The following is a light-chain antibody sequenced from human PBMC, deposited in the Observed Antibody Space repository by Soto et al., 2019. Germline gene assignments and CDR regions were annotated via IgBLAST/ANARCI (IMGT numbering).Light chain of an antibody. V-gene: IGLV2-8*01. Sequence: QSALTQPPSASGSPGQSVTISCTGTSSDVGAYKYVSWYQQYPGKAPKLMIHEVTKRPSGVPDRFSGSKSGNTASLTVSGLQAEDEADYYCTSYVGNDIWVFGGGTKVTVL. CDR3: TSYVGNDIWV. J-gene: IGLJ3*02. CDR1: SSDVGAYKY. CDR2: EVT.